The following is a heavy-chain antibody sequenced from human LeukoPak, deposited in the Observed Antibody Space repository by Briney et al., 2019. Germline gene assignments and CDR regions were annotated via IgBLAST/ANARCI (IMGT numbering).Heavy chain of an antibody. CDR1: GGSISSYY. V-gene: IGHV4-59*01. Sequence: SETLSLTCTVSGGSISSYYWSWIRQPPGKGLEWLGYIYYSGSTNYNPSLKSRVTISLDTSKNQFSLKLSSVTAADTAVYYCARDINPAIYYDSSGYAFDIWGQGTMVTVSS. CDR2: IYYSGST. D-gene: IGHD3-22*01. J-gene: IGHJ3*02. CDR3: ARDINPAIYYDSSGYAFDI.